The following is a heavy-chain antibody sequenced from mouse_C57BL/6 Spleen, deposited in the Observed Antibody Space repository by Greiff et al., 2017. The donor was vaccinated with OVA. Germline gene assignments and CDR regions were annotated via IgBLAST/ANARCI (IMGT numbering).Heavy chain of an antibody. V-gene: IGHV3-6*01. CDR2: ISYDGSN. D-gene: IGHD1-1*01. J-gene: IGHJ4*01. Sequence: ESGPGLVKPSQSLSLTCSVTGYSITSGYYWNWIRQFPGNKLEWMGYISYDGSNNYNPSLKNRISITRDTSKNQFFLKLNSVTTEDTATYYCARDGSRGYYAMDYWGQGTSVTVSS. CDR3: ARDGSRGYYAMDY. CDR1: GYSITSGYY.